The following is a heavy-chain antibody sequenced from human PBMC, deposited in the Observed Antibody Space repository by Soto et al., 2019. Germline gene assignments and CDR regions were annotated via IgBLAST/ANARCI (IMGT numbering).Heavy chain of an antibody. D-gene: IGHD4-17*01. J-gene: IGHJ4*02. CDR3: ARDPDETTGLGFDY. CDR2: ISKSGTTT. CDR1: GFTFSDNY. V-gene: IGHV3-11*01. Sequence: PGGSLRLSCEASGFTFSDNYMNWIRQAPGKGLEWVSYISKSGTTTYYADSVKGRFTISRDNAKNSLYLQMNNLRADDTAVYYCARDPDETTGLGFDYWGQGTLVTVSS.